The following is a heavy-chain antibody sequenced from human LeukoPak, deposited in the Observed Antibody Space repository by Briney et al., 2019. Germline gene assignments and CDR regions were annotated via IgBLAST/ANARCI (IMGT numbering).Heavy chain of an antibody. Sequence: GGSLRLSCAVSKFTISAFWMSWVRQAPGKGLEWVTTINRVGSVRHNVDSGKGRFTASRDNAKTSLYLQTTHLRADATAVYYCARLWGDVTIFDLWGQGTLVTVSS. CDR2: INRVGSVR. D-gene: IGHD3-16*01. V-gene: IGHV3-7*01. CDR3: ARLWGDVTIFDL. J-gene: IGHJ4*02. CDR1: KFTISAFW.